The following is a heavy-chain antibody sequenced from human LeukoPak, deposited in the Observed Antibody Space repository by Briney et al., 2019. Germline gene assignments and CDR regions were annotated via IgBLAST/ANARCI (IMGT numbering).Heavy chain of an antibody. CDR2: IYYSGST. CDR1: GGSISSGGYY. V-gene: IGHV4-31*03. CDR3: ASYYDSSGDAFDI. Sequence: SQTLSLTCTVSGGSISSGGYYWSWIRQHPGKGLEWIGYIYYSGSTYYNPSLKSRVTISVDTSKNQFSLELSSVTAADTAVYYCASYYDSSGDAFDIWGQGTMVTVSS. D-gene: IGHD3-22*01. J-gene: IGHJ3*02.